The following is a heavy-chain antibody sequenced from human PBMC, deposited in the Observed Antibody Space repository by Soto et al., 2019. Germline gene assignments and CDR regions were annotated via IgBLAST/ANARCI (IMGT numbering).Heavy chain of an antibody. CDR3: VRGPDYEGYVDY. CDR1: GTTFSNFA. Sequence: QVRLVQSGAEVKKTESSVKVSCEASGTTFSNFAIGWVRQAPGQGLEWMGGIILPFGTPNYAQKFQGRVTISADESMTTVYMELRGLRSGDTAVYYCVRGPDYEGYVDYWGQGTLVTVSS. J-gene: IGHJ4*02. CDR2: IILPFGTP. D-gene: IGHD3-22*01. V-gene: IGHV1-69*12.